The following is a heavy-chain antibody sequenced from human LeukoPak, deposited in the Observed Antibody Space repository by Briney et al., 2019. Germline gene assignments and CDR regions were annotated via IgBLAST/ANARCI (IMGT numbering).Heavy chain of an antibody. CDR1: GYSINSGYY. V-gene: IGHV4-38-2*02. J-gene: IGHJ4*02. CDR2: IYHSGST. D-gene: IGHD1-26*01. CDR3: ARVQTRWELPTDFDY. Sequence: SETPSLTCTVSGYSINSGYYWGWIRQPPGKGLEWIGNIYHSGSTHYKPSLKSRVTISVDTSKNQFSLKLTSVTAADTAVYYCARVQTRWELPTDFDYWGQGTLVTVSS.